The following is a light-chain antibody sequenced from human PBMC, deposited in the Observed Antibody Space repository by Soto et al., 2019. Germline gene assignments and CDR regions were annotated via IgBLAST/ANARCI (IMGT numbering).Light chain of an antibody. CDR2: WAS. J-gene: IGKJ1*01. CDR3: QQYYTTPWT. Sequence: DIVMTQSPDSLAVSLGERATINCKSSQSVLYSSNNKNYLAWYQQKPGQPPNLLIYWASTRESGVPDRFSGSGCGTNFAPTISSLQAEDVDVYSCQQYYTTPWTFGQGTKVDIK. V-gene: IGKV4-1*01. CDR1: QSVLYSSNNKNY.